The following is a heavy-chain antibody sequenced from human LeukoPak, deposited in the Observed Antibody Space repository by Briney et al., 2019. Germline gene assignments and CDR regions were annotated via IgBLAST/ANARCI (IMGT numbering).Heavy chain of an antibody. J-gene: IGHJ6*03. CDR2: IRYDGSNK. D-gene: IGHD3-22*01. CDR3: AKDWGDYYDSSGYYYYYYMDV. Sequence: GGSLRLSCAASGFTFSSYGMHWVRQAPGKGLEWVAFIRYDGSNKYYADSVKGRFTISRDNSKNTLYLQMNSLRAEDTAVYYCAKDWGDYYDSSGYYYYYYMDVWGKGTTVTISS. V-gene: IGHV3-30*02. CDR1: GFTFSSYG.